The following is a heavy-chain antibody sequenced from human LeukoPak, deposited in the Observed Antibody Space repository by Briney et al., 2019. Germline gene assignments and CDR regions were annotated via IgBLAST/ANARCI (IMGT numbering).Heavy chain of an antibody. CDR2: INWNGGST. D-gene: IGHD2/OR15-2a*01. Sequence: PGGSLRLSCAASGFTFDDYGMSSVGEAPGKGLGWVSSINWNGGSTGYADSVKGRLTISRDNAKNSLYLQMNSLRAEDTALYYCAREGNPDAFDIWGQGTMVTVSS. J-gene: IGHJ3*02. CDR1: GFTFDDYG. CDR3: AREGNPDAFDI. V-gene: IGHV3-20*04.